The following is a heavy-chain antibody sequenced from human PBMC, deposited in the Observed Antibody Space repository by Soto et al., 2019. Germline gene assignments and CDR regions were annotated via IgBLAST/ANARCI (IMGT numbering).Heavy chain of an antibody. CDR1: EGTFSSYS. CDR2: VIPIFGTA. CDR3: ARVLSSLEFDS. Sequence: QVQLMQSGSEVKKPGSSVKVSCKASEGTFSSYSITWVRQAPGQGLEWMGVVIPIFGTANYAQKFQGRVTITADRSTSTAYMELSSLSSEDTAVYYCARVLSSLEFDSWGQGTLVTVSS. V-gene: IGHV1-69*06. J-gene: IGHJ4*02.